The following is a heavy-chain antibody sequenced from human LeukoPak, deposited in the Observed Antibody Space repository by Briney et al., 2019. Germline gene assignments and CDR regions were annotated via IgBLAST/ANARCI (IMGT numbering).Heavy chain of an antibody. J-gene: IGHJ4*02. CDR1: GGSISSYY. D-gene: IGHD3-16*01. Sequence: PSETLSLTCTVSGGSISSYYWSWIRQPPGKGLEWIGYIYYSGSTNYNPSLKSRVTISVDTSKNQFSLKLSSVTAADTAVYYCARDLGGYWGQGTLVTVSS. V-gene: IGHV4-59*01. CDR3: ARDLGGY. CDR2: IYYSGST.